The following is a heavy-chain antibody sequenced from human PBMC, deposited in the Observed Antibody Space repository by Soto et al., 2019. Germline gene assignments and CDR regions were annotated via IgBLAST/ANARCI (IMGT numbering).Heavy chain of an antibody. D-gene: IGHD2-15*01. J-gene: IGHJ4*02. V-gene: IGHV1-18*01. Sequence: ASVKVSCKASGYTFTSYGISWVRQAPGQGLEWMGWISAYNGNTNYAQKLQGRVTMTTDTSTSTAYMELRSLRSDDTAVYYCARDRAPLLYCSGGSCYSKFDYWGQGTLVTVSS. CDR1: GYTFTSYG. CDR2: ISAYNGNT. CDR3: ARDRAPLLYCSGGSCYSKFDY.